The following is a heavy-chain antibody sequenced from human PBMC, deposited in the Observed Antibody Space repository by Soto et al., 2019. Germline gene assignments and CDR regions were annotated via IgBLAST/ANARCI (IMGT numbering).Heavy chain of an antibody. V-gene: IGHV4-4*02. CDR3: ARVSTSIVVVITRGGAFDY. CDR1: GGSISSSNW. J-gene: IGHJ4*02. Sequence: SETLSLTCAVSGGSISSSNWWSWVRQPPGKGLEWIGEIYHSGSTNYNPSLKSRVTISVDKSKNQFSLKLSSVTAADTAVYYCARVSTSIVVVITRGGAFDYWGQGTLVTVSS. CDR2: IYHSGST. D-gene: IGHD3-22*01.